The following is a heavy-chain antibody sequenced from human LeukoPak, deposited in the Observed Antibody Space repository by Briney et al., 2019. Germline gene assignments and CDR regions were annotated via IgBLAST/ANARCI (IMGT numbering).Heavy chain of an antibody. CDR1: GFTFSSYA. D-gene: IGHD3-9*01. J-gene: IGHJ4*02. CDR3: AKRRDILTGYYIDY. Sequence: GGSLRLSCAASGFTFSSYAMSWVRQAPGKGLEWVSAISGSGGSTYYADSVKGRFTVSRDNSKNTLYLQMNSLRAEDTAVYYCAKRRDILTGYYIDYWGQGTLVTVSS. V-gene: IGHV3-23*01. CDR2: ISGSGGST.